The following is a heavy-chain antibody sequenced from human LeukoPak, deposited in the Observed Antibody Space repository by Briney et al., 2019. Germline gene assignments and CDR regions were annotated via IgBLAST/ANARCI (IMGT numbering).Heavy chain of an antibody. CDR2: INWNAGST. D-gene: IGHD3-10*01. J-gene: IGHJ4*02. CDR1: GFTFDDYG. CDR3: ARVMYHDSGSYYQYFHH. Sequence: GGSLRLSCATSGFTFDDYGMSWVRQVPGKGLEWVSSINWNAGSTTYADSVKGRFTISRDNANSLYLQMNSLRAEDTALYYCARVMYHDSGSYYQYFHHWGQGTPVTVSS. V-gene: IGHV3-20*04.